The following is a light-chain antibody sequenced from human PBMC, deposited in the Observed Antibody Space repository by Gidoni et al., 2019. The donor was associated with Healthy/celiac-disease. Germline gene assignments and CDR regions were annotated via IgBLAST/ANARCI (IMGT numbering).Light chain of an antibody. CDR2: LGT. Sequence: NQTHLCLPVTPVEPASICCRSSQSLLPGNGYNYLDWYLQKPGQSPRLLVYLGTTLASGVPDRFSGSGSGAEFTLKISRVQAEDVGVYYCKQALQSPYTFGQGTKLEIK. J-gene: IGKJ2*01. CDR3: KQALQSPYT. V-gene: IGKV2-28*01. CDR1: QSLLPGNGYNY.